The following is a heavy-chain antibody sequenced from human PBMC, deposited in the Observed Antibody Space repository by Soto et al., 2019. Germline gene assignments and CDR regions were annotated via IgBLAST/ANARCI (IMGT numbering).Heavy chain of an antibody. CDR3: AKVLGPDLWGPSHGWFDH. D-gene: IGHD2-21*01. Sequence: EVQLVESGAGLVHPAGSLRLSCAASGFTFINFAMTWLRQAPGKGLEWVSAISRNGISTYYADSVKGRFTISRDNSKDTVHLQMHSLRADDMAVYYCAKVLGPDLWGPSHGWFDHWRQGALVTV. CDR2: ISRNGIST. CDR1: GFTFINFA. V-gene: IGHV3-23*04. J-gene: IGHJ5*02.